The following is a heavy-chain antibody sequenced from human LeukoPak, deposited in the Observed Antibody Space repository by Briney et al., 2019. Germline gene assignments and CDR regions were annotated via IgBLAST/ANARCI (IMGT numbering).Heavy chain of an antibody. J-gene: IGHJ4*02. CDR1: GFTFSSYA. Sequence: GGSLRLSCAASGFTFSSYAMSWVRQAPGKGLEWVSAISGGGGSTYYADSVKGRFTISRDNSKNTLYLQMKSLSAEDTAVYYCAKDLVGGGCQARYFDYWGQGALVTVSS. D-gene: IGHD1-26*01. CDR3: AKDLVGGGCQARYFDY. V-gene: IGHV3-23*01. CDR2: ISGGGGST.